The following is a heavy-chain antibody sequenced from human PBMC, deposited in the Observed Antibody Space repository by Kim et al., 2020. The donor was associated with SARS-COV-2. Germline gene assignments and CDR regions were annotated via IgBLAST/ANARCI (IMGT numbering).Heavy chain of an antibody. D-gene: IGHD6-19*01. Sequence: SETLSLTCTVSGGSISSYYWSWIRQPPGKGLEWIGYIYYSGSTNYNPSLKSRVTISVDTSKNQFSLKLSSVTAADTAVYYCARVGPGYSSGWSSYFQKSEVYFDYWGQGTLVTVSS. J-gene: IGHJ4*02. CDR1: GGSISSYY. CDR2: IYYSGST. V-gene: IGHV4-59*01. CDR3: ARVGPGYSSGWSSYFQKSEVYFDY.